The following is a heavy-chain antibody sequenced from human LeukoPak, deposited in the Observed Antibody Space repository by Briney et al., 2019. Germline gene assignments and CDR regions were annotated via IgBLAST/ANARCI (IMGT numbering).Heavy chain of an antibody. CDR2: ISDDGGRK. Sequence: SGGSLRLSCVASGFTFSSYGMNWVRQAPGRGLEWVSSISDDGGRKYYADSMKGRFTISRGNSKNTLYLQMNNLRAEDTAVYYCAKRTSYSDTYPRFDYWGQGTLVTVSS. J-gene: IGHJ4*02. V-gene: IGHV3-23*01. CDR1: GFTFSSYG. D-gene: IGHD1-26*01. CDR3: AKRTSYSDTYPRFDY.